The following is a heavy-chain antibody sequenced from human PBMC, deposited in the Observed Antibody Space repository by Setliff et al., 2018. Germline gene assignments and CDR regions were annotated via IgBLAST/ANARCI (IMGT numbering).Heavy chain of an antibody. J-gene: IGHJ4*02. CDR1: GGTFSDYH. V-gene: IGHV4-34*01. CDR3: ARGGTFRYFDF. Sequence: SETLSLTCAAYGGTFSDYHWTWIRQSPEKGLEWIGEINHRGTANYSPSLRSRLTISVDTSKNQFSLKLRSVTAADTAVYYCARGGTFRYFDFWGQGAPVTVSS. CDR2: INHRGTA.